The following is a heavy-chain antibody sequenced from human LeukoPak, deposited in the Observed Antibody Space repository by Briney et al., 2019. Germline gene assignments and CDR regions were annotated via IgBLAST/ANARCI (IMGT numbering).Heavy chain of an antibody. V-gene: IGHV1-69-2*01. CDR2: VDPEDGET. CDR1: GYTFTDYY. Sequence: ASVKVSCKGSGYTFTDYYMPWVQQAPGKGLDWMGLVDPEDGETIYEAQFQGSVTIIAETSTDTAYMERSSLRSEDTAVYYCATGFLGGGSSTSEDYWGQGTLVTVSS. J-gene: IGHJ4*02. D-gene: IGHD2-2*01. CDR3: ATGFLGGGSSTSEDY.